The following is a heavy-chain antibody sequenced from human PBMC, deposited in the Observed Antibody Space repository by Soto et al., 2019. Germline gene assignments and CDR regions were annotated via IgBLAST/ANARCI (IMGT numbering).Heavy chain of an antibody. CDR1: GFTFSNYY. D-gene: IGHD6-19*01. CDR2: ISSTGRTI. Sequence: GPLRLSCGASGFTFSNYYMSWIRQAPGKGLEWVSYISSTGRTIYYADSVKGRFTVSRDNAQNSLSLKLSSLRVEDTAVYYCARSYSSGWEFDYWGQGTQVTVSS. J-gene: IGHJ4*02. CDR3: ARSYSSGWEFDY. V-gene: IGHV3-11*01.